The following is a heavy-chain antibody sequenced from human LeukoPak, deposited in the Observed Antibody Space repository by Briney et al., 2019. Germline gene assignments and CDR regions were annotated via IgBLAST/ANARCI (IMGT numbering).Heavy chain of an antibody. Sequence: GGSLRLSCSASGFTFSSYAMHRVRQTPGKGLEHVSTISSTGDSTYYADSMKGRFTISRDNSKDTLFLQMSSLRAEDTAVYYCVKDRGSRGWFDSWGQGTLVTVSS. J-gene: IGHJ5*02. CDR2: ISSTGDST. D-gene: IGHD2-15*01. V-gene: IGHV3-64D*09. CDR1: GFTFSSYA. CDR3: VKDRGSRGWFDS.